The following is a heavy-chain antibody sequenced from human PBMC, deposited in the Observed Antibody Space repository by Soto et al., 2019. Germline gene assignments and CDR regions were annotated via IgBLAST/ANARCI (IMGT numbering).Heavy chain of an antibody. D-gene: IGHD6-13*01. CDR2: IYYSGST. CDR1: GGSISSGAYY. CDR3: ARDGASAGPNWFDP. V-gene: IGHV4-31*03. J-gene: IGHJ5*02. Sequence: PSETLSLTCTVSGGSISSGAYYWSWIPQHPGKGLEWIGYIYYSGSTYYNPSLKSRVTISVDTSKNQFSLRLSSVTAADTAVYYCARDGASAGPNWFDPWGQGTLVTSPQ.